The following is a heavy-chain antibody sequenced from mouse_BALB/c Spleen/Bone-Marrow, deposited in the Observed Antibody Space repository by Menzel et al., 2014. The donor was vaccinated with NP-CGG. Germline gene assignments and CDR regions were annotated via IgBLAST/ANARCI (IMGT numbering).Heavy chain of an antibody. CDR1: GYAFTSYN. J-gene: IGHJ2*01. D-gene: IGHD2-3*01. CDR3: ARGDGYYVDFDY. V-gene: IGHV1S135*01. CDR2: IDPYNGAT. Sequence: QLQQPGPELVKPGASVKVSCKASGYAFTSYNMYWVKQSHGKSLEWIGHIDPYNGATSYNQKFKGKATFTVDTSSSTAYMQFNSLTSEDSAVYYCARGDGYYVDFDYWGQGTTLTVSS.